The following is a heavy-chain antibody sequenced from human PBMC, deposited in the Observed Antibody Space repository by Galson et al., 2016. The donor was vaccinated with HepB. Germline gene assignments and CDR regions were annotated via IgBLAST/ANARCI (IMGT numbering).Heavy chain of an antibody. Sequence: LRLSCAASGFTFRSHAMSWVRQAPGRGLEWVSSITAGSTSTFYADSVKGRFTMSRDNSKNTLYLQMNSLRAEDTAIYYCARDPASFYYDSRFHPHDYWGQGTPVTVSS. CDR2: ITAGSTST. J-gene: IGHJ4*02. V-gene: IGHV3-23*01. CDR1: GFTFRSHA. CDR3: ARDPASFYYDSRFHPHDY. D-gene: IGHD3-22*01.